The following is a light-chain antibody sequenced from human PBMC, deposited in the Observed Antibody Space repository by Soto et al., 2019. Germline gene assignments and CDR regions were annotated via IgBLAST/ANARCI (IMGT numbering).Light chain of an antibody. CDR2: CAS. V-gene: IGKV3-15*01. J-gene: IGKJ1*01. CDR3: QQYKNWPEA. CDR1: QSISSN. Sequence: EIVMTQSPATLSVSPGERATLSCRASQSISSNLAWCQQKPGQAPRLLIYCASNRATGIPDRLSSSGSGTEVTLTISSLPCEDFAVFYCQQYKNWPEAFGQGTKVEIK.